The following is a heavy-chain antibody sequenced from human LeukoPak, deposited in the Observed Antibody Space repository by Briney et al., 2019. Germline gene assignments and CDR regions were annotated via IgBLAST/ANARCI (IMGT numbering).Heavy chain of an antibody. V-gene: IGHV1-69*04. J-gene: IGHJ4*02. D-gene: IGHD3-3*01. CDR3: ARDAEIMKGNYDFWSGYYSRETYYFDY. CDR1: GGTFSSNA. CDR2: IIPILGIP. Sequence: ASVKVSCKASGGTFSSNAINWVRQAPGQGLEWMGTIIPILGIPTYAQKFQGRVTITADKSTSTAYMEPSSLRSEGTAVYYCARDAEIMKGNYDFWSGYYSRETYYFDYWGQGTLVTVSS.